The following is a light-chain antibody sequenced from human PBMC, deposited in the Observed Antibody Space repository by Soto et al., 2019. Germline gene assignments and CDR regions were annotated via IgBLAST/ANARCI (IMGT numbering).Light chain of an antibody. CDR1: SSDVGGYNY. Sequence: QSVLTQPRSVSGSPGQSVTISCTGTSSDVGGYNYVSWYQQHPGKAPKLMIYDVSKRPSGVPDRFSGSKSGHTASLTISGLPAEEEADYYCCSYAGSYTYVFGTGIKVTAL. J-gene: IGLJ1*01. V-gene: IGLV2-11*01. CDR2: DVS. CDR3: CSYAGSYTYV.